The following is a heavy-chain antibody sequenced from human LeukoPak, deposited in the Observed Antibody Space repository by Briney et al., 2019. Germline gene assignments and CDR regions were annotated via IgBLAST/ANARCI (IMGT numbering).Heavy chain of an antibody. J-gene: IGHJ4*02. D-gene: IGHD6-19*01. CDR2: IRFDGSIK. CDR1: GFTLSRYG. CDR3: AKDDGSGWYQIDY. V-gene: IGHV3-30*02. Sequence: GGSLRPSCAASGFTLSRYGMHWVRQAPGKELEWVAFIRFDGSIKYYADSVKGRFAISRDNSKSTLYLQMNSLRAEDTAVYYCAKDDGSGWYQIDYWGQGTLVTVSS.